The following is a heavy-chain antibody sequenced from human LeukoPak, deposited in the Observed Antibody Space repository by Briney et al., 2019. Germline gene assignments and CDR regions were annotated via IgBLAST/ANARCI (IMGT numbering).Heavy chain of an antibody. V-gene: IGHV1-2*02. CDR1: GYTFTGYY. CDR3: ARPRGAMGTNWFDP. Sequence: ASVKVSCKASGYTFTGYYMHWVRQAPGQGLEWMGWINPNSGGTNYAQKFQGRVTMTRDTSISTAYMELSRLRSDDTAMYYCARPRGAMGTNWFDPWGQGTLVTVSS. J-gene: IGHJ5*02. D-gene: IGHD5-18*01. CDR2: INPNSGGT.